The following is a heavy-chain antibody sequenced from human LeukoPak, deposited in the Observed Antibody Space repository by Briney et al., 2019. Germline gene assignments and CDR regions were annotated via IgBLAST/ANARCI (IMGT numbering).Heavy chain of an antibody. CDR3: ARHRIQLWYRTLTDWYFDL. Sequence: SETLSLTCTVSGGSISSYYWSWIRQPPGKGLEWIGYIYYSGSTNYNPSLKSRVTISVDTSKNQFSLKLSSVTAADTAVYYCARHRIQLWYRTLTDWYFDLWGRGTLVTVSS. J-gene: IGHJ2*01. V-gene: IGHV4-59*08. D-gene: IGHD5-18*01. CDR2: IYYSGST. CDR1: GGSISSYY.